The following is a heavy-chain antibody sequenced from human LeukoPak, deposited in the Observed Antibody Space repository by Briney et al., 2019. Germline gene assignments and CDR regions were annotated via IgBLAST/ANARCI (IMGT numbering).Heavy chain of an antibody. Sequence: GGSLRLSCAASGFTFSTYCMRWVRQAPGKGLEWVASMKQGGSENSYVDSVKGRFTISRDNVKNSLYLQMNSLRAEDTAVYYCARWRWLQSEFDYWGQGTLVTVSS. D-gene: IGHD5-24*01. CDR1: GFTFSTYC. V-gene: IGHV3-7*01. CDR3: ARWRWLQSEFDY. J-gene: IGHJ4*02. CDR2: MKQGGSEN.